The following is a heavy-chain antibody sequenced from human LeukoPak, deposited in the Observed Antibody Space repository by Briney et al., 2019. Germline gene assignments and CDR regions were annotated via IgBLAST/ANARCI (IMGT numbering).Heavy chain of an antibody. CDR2: IYHSGST. Sequence: SQTLSLTCAVSGGSISSGGYSWSWIRQPPGKGLEWIGYIYHSGSTYYNPSLKSRVTISVDRSKNQFSLKLSSVTAADTAVYYCARGGYYGSGSVDYWGQGTLVTVSS. CDR3: ARGGYYGSGSVDY. J-gene: IGHJ4*02. CDR1: GGSISSGGYS. D-gene: IGHD3-10*01. V-gene: IGHV4-30-2*01.